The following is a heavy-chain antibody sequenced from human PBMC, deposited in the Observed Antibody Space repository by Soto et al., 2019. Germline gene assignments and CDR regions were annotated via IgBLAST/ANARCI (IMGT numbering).Heavy chain of an antibody. CDR2: IIPVFGTA. D-gene: IGHD2-8*02. Sequence: QVQLVQSGAEVKKPGSSVKVSCKASGGTFTTDTFSWVRQAPGQGLEWMGGIIPVFGTANYAQKFQGRVTITADKSTNTAYMELNSLTSEDTAVYFCARGTGAHWGQGTLVTVSS. CDR1: GGTFTTDT. V-gene: IGHV1-69*06. CDR3: ARGTGAH. J-gene: IGHJ4*02.